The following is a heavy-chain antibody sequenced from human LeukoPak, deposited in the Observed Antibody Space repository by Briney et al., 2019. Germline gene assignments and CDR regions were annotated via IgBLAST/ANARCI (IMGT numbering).Heavy chain of an antibody. V-gene: IGHV1-2*02. CDR3: ARANALYCSSTSCLFDY. D-gene: IGHD2-2*01. CDR1: EYTSTDYY. Sequence: ASVKVSCKASEYTSTDYYIHWVRQAPGQGLEWMAWINPNSGGTYYAQNFHDRITLTRDTSISTAYMELSRLRSDDTAIYYCARANALYCSSTSCLFDYWGQGTLVTVSS. CDR2: INPNSGGT. J-gene: IGHJ4*02.